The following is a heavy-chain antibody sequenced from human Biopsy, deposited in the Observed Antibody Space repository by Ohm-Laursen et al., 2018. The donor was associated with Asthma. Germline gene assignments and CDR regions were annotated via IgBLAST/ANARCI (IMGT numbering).Heavy chain of an antibody. D-gene: IGHD6-19*01. CDR2: IMTVFGTT. CDR1: GGTFSNFA. J-gene: IGHJ6*02. V-gene: IGHV1-69*13. Sequence: VKISCKAPGGTFSNFAISWVRQAPGQGLEWLGGIMTVFGTTNYAQKFQGRVTITADESTSTAYMEVTSLRSEDTAIYYCARCQVGYSSGWSLLLKKIYYSGMDVWGQGTAVAVSS. CDR3: ARCQVGYSSGWSLLLKKIYYSGMDV.